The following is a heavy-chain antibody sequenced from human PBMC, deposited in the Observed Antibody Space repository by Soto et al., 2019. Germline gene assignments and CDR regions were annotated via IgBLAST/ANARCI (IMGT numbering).Heavy chain of an antibody. CDR1: GFTVSIYA. CDR2: ISTNGGST. D-gene: IGHD2-2*01. Sequence: PGGSLRLSCSASGFTVSIYAMHWVRQAPGKGLEYVSSISTNGGSTHYADSVKGRFTISRDNSKNTQYLQMSSLRADDTAVYYCARAEVEMPTPWGQGTLVTVSS. V-gene: IGHV3-64D*06. J-gene: IGHJ5*02. CDR3: ARAEVEMPTP.